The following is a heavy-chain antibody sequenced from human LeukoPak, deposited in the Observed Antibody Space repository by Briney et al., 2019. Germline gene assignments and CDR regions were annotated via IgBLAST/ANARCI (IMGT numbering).Heavy chain of an antibody. Sequence: GGSLRLSCVVSGFAISSSWMTWVRQAPGKGLEWVANIKQDGSEKHYVDSVRGRFTISRGNAKDSLYLQMNSLRPEDAAVYYCAREPGLGYAFDIWGQGTMVTVSS. D-gene: IGHD3-10*01. J-gene: IGHJ3*02. V-gene: IGHV3-7*01. CDR3: AREPGLGYAFDI. CDR2: IKQDGSEK. CDR1: GFAISSSW.